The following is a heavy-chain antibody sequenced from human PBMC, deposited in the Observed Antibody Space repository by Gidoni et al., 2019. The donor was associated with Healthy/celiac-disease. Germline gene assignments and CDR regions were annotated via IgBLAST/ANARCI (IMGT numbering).Heavy chain of an antibody. CDR1: GYSISTSGMC. V-gene: IGHV2-70*15. J-gene: IGHJ4*02. CDR3: ARTTSLGYGFGESFDY. CDR2: IDWDDDK. Sequence: QVHLRESAPALQKPTQTLPRTCTVTGYSISTSGMCESWIRQPPGKALEWLARIDWDDDKYYSTSLKTRLTISKDTSKNQVVLTMTNMDPVDTATYYCARTTSLGYGFGESFDYWGQGTLVTVSS. D-gene: IGHD3-10*01.